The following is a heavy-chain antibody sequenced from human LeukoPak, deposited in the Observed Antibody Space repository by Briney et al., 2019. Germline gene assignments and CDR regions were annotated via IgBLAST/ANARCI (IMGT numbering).Heavy chain of an antibody. CDR1: GFTFSSYG. V-gene: IGHV3-30*02. J-gene: IGHJ4*02. CDR2: IRYDGSNK. Sequence: GGSLRLSCAASGFTFSSYGMHWVRQAPGKGLEWVAFIRYDGSNKYYADSVKGRFTISRDNSKNTLYLQMNSLRAEDTAVYYCAKDADSYGYGSFDYWGQGTLVTVSS. CDR3: AKDADSYGYGSFDY. D-gene: IGHD5-18*01.